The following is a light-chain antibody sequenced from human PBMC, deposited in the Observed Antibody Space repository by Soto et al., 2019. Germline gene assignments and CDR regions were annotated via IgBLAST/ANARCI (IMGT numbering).Light chain of an antibody. V-gene: IGKV1-33*01. Sequence: IQMTQSPSSLSASVGDRVTITCQASQDISNYLNWYQQKPGKAPKLLIYDASNLETGVPSRFSVSGSGTDFTFTISSLQPEDIATYYCQQYDNLPLTFGGGTKVELK. CDR3: QQYDNLPLT. CDR1: QDISNY. CDR2: DAS. J-gene: IGKJ4*01.